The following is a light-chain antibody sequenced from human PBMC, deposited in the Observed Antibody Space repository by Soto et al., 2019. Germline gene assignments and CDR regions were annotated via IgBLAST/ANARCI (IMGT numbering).Light chain of an antibody. CDR1: QRIRTY. CDR2: GSS. V-gene: IGKV1-39*01. J-gene: IGKJ5*01. Sequence: DIQITQSPSSLSASVGHRVTITCGASQRIRTYLNWYKQKPGKAPKLMSYGSSTLQGGVPSRCSCSGSGTDFTLTISSLQPEDFATYYCQQSYTTSITFGQGTRLEIK. CDR3: QQSYTTSIT.